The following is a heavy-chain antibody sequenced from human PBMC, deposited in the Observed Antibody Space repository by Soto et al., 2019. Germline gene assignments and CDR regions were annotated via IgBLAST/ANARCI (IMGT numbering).Heavy chain of an antibody. CDR1: GYTVSSFY. Sequence: QVQLVQSGAEVVKPGASLTISCRASGYTVSSFYLHWVRQAPGQGLEWMGVMRPSDGSTNYAQKFQGTVTMTTATSTNTVYMYLSSLRSDDTAVYYCARGPALRYYDMSGYRGSFEYWGLATLVTVSS. D-gene: IGHD3-22*01. V-gene: IGHV1-46*01. CDR2: MRPSDGST. J-gene: IGHJ4*02. CDR3: ARGPALRYYDMSGYRGSFEY.